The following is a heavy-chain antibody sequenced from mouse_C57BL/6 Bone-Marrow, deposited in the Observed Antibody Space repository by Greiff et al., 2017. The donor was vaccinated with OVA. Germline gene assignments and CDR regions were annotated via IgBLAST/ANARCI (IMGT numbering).Heavy chain of an antibody. D-gene: IGHD3-1*01. CDR3: ARESSDYESYYAMDY. CDR1: GYAFSSSW. CDR2: IYPGDGDT. J-gene: IGHJ4*01. V-gene: IGHV1-82*01. Sequence: VMLVESGPELVKPGASVKISCKASGYAFSSSWMNWVKQRPGKGLEWIGRIYPGDGDTNYNGKFKGKATLTADKSSSTAYMQLSSLTSEDSAVYFCARESSDYESYYAMDYWGQGTSVTVSS.